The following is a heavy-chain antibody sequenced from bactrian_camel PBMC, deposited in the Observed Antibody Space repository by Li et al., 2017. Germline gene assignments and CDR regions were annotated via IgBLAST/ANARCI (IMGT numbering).Heavy chain of an antibody. Sequence: VQLVESGGGSVQAGGSLKLSCVTSRYLFAGCGMAWYRHPSGAGRELVARIGGDDATTYADSVKGRFAISRDNAKNTVYLQMNTLKPEGTAVYYCTTRSSMGRAQFYNYWGQGTQVTVS. V-gene: IGHV3S55*01. D-gene: IGHD3*01. J-gene: IGHJ4*01. CDR3: TTRSSMGRAQFYNY. CDR1: RYLFAGCG. CDR2: IGGDDAT.